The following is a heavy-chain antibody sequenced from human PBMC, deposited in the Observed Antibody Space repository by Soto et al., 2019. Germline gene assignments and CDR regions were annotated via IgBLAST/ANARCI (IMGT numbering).Heavy chain of an antibody. D-gene: IGHD7-27*01. J-gene: IGHJ4*02. V-gene: IGHV3-23*01. CDR1: GFTFSIFA. CDR3: AKEVSLGSTVDLGY. Sequence: EVQLLESGGDLVQPGGSLRLSCAASGFTFSIFAMSWVRQSPGKGLEWVSTISGSGGSTYYADAVKGRFGISRDNSMGTLYLQMKSLRVEDTDIYDCAKEVSLGSTVDLGYWGQGTLVTVSS. CDR2: ISGSGGST.